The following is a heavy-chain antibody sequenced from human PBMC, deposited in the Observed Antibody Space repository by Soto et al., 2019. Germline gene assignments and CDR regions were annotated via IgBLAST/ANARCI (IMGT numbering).Heavy chain of an antibody. CDR1: GYTFTSYG. J-gene: IGHJ4*02. D-gene: IGHD3-16*01. V-gene: IGHV1-18*04. Sequence: ASVKVSCKASGYTFTSYGISWVRQAPGRGLEWMGWISAYNGNTNYAQKLQGRVTMTTDTSTSTAYMELRSLRSDDTAVYYCARDRGYYDYVWGSWAPYYFDYWGQGTLVTVSS. CDR3: ARDRGYYDYVWGSWAPYYFDY. CDR2: ISAYNGNT.